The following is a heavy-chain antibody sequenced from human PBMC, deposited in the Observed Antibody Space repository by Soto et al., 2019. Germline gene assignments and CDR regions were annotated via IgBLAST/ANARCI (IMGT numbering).Heavy chain of an antibody. Sequence: QVQVVESGGGLVKPGGSLRLSCAASGFTFSDYYMSWIRQAPGKGLEWVSFISSSGDSTKYADSVKGRFTISRDNAKNSLYLQLNSLRAEETAVYYCARGGVKGTTSRGQVYNWGQGTLVSVSS. CDR1: GFTFSDYY. CDR2: ISSSGDST. V-gene: IGHV3-11*06. D-gene: IGHD1-7*01. J-gene: IGHJ4*02. CDR3: ARGGVKGTTSRGQVYN.